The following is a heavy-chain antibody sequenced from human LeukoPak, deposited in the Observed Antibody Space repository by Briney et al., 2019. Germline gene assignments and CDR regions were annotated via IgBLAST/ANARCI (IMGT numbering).Heavy chain of an antibody. J-gene: IGHJ4*02. CDR3: ARDHQWLAKYYFDY. CDR2: ISAYNGNT. D-gene: IGHD6-19*01. CDR1: GYAFTSYG. Sequence: GASVKVSCKASGYAFTSYGISWVRQAPGQGLEWMGWISAYNGNTNYAQKLQGRVTMTTDTSTSTAYMELRSLGSDDTAVYYCARDHQWLAKYYFDYWGQGTLVTVSS. V-gene: IGHV1-18*01.